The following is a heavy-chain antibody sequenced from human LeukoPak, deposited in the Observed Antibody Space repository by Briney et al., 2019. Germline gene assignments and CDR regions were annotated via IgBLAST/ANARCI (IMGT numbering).Heavy chain of an antibody. D-gene: IGHD3-10*01. CDR1: GDSISIYY. Sequence: PSETLSLTCSVSGDSISIYYWSWIRQPPGQGLEWIGYIYYTGSTNYNPSLKSRVTISVDKSKNQFSLKLSSVTAADTAVYYCARTNYGSDGMDVWGQGTTVTVSS. J-gene: IGHJ6*02. CDR3: ARTNYGSDGMDV. CDR2: IYYTGST. V-gene: IGHV4-59*12.